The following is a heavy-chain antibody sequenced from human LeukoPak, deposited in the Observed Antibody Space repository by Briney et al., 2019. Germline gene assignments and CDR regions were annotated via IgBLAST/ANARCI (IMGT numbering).Heavy chain of an antibody. D-gene: IGHD3-22*01. CDR2: IYYSGST. CDR1: GGSISSSSYY. CDR3: ARLGYYDSRALYYFDY. V-gene: IGHV4-39*01. Sequence: PSETLSLTCTASGGSISSSSYYWGWIRQPPGKGLEWIGSIYYSGSTYYNPSLKSRVTISVDTSKNQFSLKLSAVTAADTAVYYCARLGYYDSRALYYFDYWGQGTLVTVSS. J-gene: IGHJ4*02.